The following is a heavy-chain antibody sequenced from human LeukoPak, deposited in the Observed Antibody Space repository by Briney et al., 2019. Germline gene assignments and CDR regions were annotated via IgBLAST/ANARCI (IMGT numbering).Heavy chain of an antibody. Sequence: QAGGSLRLSCVASGFHLSRHWMSWVRQAPGKGLEWVANIKHGESEKYYVDSVKGRFTISRDNPENSLYLQMKSLRAEDTAVYYCVRASGLSNSDDLWGQGTLVTVSS. CDR1: GFHLSRHW. J-gene: IGHJ5*02. CDR3: VRASGLSNSDDL. CDR2: IKHGESEK. V-gene: IGHV3-7*01. D-gene: IGHD3-9*01.